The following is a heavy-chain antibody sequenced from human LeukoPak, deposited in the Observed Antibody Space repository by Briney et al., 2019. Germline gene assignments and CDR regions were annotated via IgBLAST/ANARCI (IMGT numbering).Heavy chain of an antibody. J-gene: IGHJ1*01. CDR1: GFTFSSYS. D-gene: IGHD3-22*01. CDR3: AKGIRRGYDSTNGYFQH. CDR2: ISSSSYI. Sequence: GGSLRLSCAASGFTFSSYSMNWVRQAPGKGLEWVSSISSSSYIYYADSVKGRFTISRDNSKNTLYLQMNSLRAENTAVCYCAKGIRRGYDSTNGYFQHWGQGTLVTVSS. V-gene: IGHV3-21*04.